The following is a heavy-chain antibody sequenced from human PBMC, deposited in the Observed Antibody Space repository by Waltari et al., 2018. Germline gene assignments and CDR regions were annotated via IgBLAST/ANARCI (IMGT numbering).Heavy chain of an antibody. CDR3: ARVWFGESISGYYSYGMDV. CDR1: GGTFSISG. Sequence: QVQLVQSGAEVKKPGSSVKVSCKASGGTFSISGISWVRQAPGQGLDRRGGIMPIFDTANYAQKFKDRVTITADESTSTAYMELSSLRSEDTAVYYCARVWFGESISGYYSYGMDVWGQGTTVTVSS. CDR2: IMPIFDTA. V-gene: IGHV1-69*01. J-gene: IGHJ6*02. D-gene: IGHD3-10*01.